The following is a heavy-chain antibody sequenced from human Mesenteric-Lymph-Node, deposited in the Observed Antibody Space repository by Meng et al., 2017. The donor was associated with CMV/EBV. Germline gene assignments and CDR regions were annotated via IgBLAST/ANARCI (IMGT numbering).Heavy chain of an antibody. J-gene: IGHJ1*01. Sequence: SVKVSCKASGGTFSSYTITWVRQAPGQGLEWMGRIIPIRGTANYAQKFQGRVTITADTSTSTAYMELKRLTSDDAAVYYCARESGEWFGVQDNWGQGTLVTVSS. CDR1: GGTFSSYT. CDR3: ARESGEWFGVQDN. D-gene: IGHD3-3*01. V-gene: IGHV1-69*08. CDR2: IIPIRGTA.